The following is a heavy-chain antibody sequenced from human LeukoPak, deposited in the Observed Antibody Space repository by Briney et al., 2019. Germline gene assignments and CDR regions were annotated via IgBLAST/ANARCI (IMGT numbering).Heavy chain of an antibody. CDR3: ASRDKGYYYGMDV. D-gene: IGHD5-24*01. CDR2: LYSGGST. J-gene: IGHJ6*02. Sequence: PGGSLRLSCAASGSTVSGNYMSWVRQAPGKGLEWVSLLYSGGSTYYADSVKGRFSISRDNSKNTLYLQMNSLRAEDTAVYYCASRDKGYYYGMDVWGQGTTVTVSS. CDR1: GSTVSGNY. V-gene: IGHV3-66*01.